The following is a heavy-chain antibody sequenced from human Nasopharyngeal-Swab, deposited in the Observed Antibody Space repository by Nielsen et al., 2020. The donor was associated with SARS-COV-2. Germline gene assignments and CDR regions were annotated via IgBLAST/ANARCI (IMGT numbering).Heavy chain of an antibody. J-gene: IGHJ6*02. D-gene: IGHD6-13*01. Sequence: GGSLRLSCAASGFTFSDYYMSWIRQAPGKGLEWVAYISSRTSSTTYAVSVKGRFTISRDNAEHSLYLQMNSLRADDTAVYYCARDRRVQQLAPWYYGMDVWGQGTTVTVSS. V-gene: IGHV3-11*05. CDR3: ARDRRVQQLAPWYYGMDV. CDR2: ISSRTSST. CDR1: GFTFSDYY.